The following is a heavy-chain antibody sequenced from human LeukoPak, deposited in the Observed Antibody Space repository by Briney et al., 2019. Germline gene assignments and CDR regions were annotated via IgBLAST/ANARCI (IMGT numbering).Heavy chain of an antibody. CDR3: ARRVSGGHSSSWYFDY. Sequence: GESLKISCKGSGYSFTSYWIGWVRQMPGKGLEWMGIIYPGDSDTRYSPSFQGQVTISADKSISTAYLQWSSLKASDTAMYYCARRVSGGHSSSWYFDYWGQGTLVTVSS. D-gene: IGHD6-13*01. V-gene: IGHV5-51*01. J-gene: IGHJ4*02. CDR1: GYSFTSYW. CDR2: IYPGDSDT.